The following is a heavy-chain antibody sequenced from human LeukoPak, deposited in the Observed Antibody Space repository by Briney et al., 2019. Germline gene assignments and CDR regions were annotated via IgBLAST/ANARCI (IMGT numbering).Heavy chain of an antibody. CDR1: GFTFGSYW. CDR3: ARDPGYSSSWHPLT. V-gene: IGHV3-7*01. D-gene: IGHD6-13*01. Sequence: GGSLRLSCAASGFTFGSYWMSWVRQAPGKGLEWVANIKQDGSEKYYVDSVKGRFTISRDNAKNSLYLQMNSLRAEDTAVYYCARDPGYSSSWHPLTWGQGTMVTVSS. CDR2: IKQDGSEK. J-gene: IGHJ3*01.